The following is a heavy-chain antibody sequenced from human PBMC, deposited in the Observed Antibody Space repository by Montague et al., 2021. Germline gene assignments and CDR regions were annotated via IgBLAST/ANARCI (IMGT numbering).Heavy chain of an antibody. V-gene: IGHV4-4*02. D-gene: IGHD1-26*01. CDR1: GDSISSKYF. CDR2: IYHGTT. CDR3: AVGSESAWELLHH. J-gene: IGHJ5*02. Sequence: SETLSLTCTVSGDSISSKYFWSWVRQPLGKGLEWIGEIYHGTTSYSPSLKGRLTVSTDTSKNQFSLKLSSVTAADTAIYYCAVGSESAWELLHHWGQGILVTVPS.